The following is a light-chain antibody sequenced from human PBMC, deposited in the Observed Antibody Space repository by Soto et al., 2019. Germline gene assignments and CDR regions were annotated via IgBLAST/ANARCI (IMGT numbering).Light chain of an antibody. J-gene: IGLJ2*01. CDR3: QTWGTGIHVV. V-gene: IGLV4-69*01. CDR1: SGHSSYA. Sequence: QTMVTQSPSASASLGASVKLTCTLSSGHSSYAIAWHQQQPEKGPRYLMKVNSDGSHSKGDGIPDRFSGSTSGAERHLTISSLQSEDEADYYCQTWGTGIHVVFGGGTKVTVL. CDR2: VNSDGSH.